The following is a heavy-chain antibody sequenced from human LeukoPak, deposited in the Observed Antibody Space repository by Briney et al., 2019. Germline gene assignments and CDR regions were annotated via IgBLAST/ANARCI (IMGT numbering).Heavy chain of an antibody. J-gene: IGHJ4*02. Sequence: PSETLSLTCTVSGGSISSYYWSWIRQPPGKGLEWIGYIYYSGSTNYNPSLKSRVTISVDTSKNQFSLKLSSVTAADTAVYYCARDLPGDYVFDYWGQGTLVTVSS. CDR3: ARDLPGDYVFDY. D-gene: IGHD4-17*01. CDR2: IYYSGST. V-gene: IGHV4-59*01. CDR1: GGSISSYY.